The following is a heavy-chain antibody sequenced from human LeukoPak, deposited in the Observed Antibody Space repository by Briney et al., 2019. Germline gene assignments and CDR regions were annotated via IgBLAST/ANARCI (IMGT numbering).Heavy chain of an antibody. CDR1: GFTFSNYW. CDR2: IYDSGST. CDR3: ARATWLPVGLYYYDSRGYYYYFDY. J-gene: IGHJ4*02. V-gene: IGHV4-59*01. Sequence: PGGSLRLSCAAPGFTFSNYWMSWVRQAPGKGLEWIGYIYDSGSTNYNPSLKSRVTISVDTSKNQFSLKLSSVTAADTAVYYCARATWLPVGLYYYDSRGYYYYFDYWGQGTLVTVSS. D-gene: IGHD3-22*01.